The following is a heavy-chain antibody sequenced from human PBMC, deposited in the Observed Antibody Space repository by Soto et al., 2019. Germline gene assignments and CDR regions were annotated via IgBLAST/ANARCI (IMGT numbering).Heavy chain of an antibody. CDR1: GYTFTSYA. V-gene: IGHV1-3*01. J-gene: IGHJ6*02. Sequence: ASVKVSCKASGYTFTSYAMHWVRQAPGQRLEWMGWINAGNGNTKYSQKFQGRVTITRDTSASTAYMELSSLRSEDTAVYYCARVEKSPIYSGSHRSYHYGMDVWGQGTTVTVSS. D-gene: IGHD1-26*01. CDR2: INAGNGNT. CDR3: ARVEKSPIYSGSHRSYHYGMDV.